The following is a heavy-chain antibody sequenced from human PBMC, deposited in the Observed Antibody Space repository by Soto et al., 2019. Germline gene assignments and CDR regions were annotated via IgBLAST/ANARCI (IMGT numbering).Heavy chain of an antibody. CDR2: MNPNSGNT. V-gene: IGHV1-8*01. D-gene: IGHD5-12*01. J-gene: IGHJ6*03. Sequence: ASVKVSCKASGYTFTSYDINWVRQATGQGLEWMGWMNPNSGNTGYAQKFQGRVTMTRNTSISTAYMELSSLRSEDTAVYYCARRYSGYKTNYYPYYMDVWGKGTTVTVSS. CDR1: GYTFTSYD. CDR3: ARRYSGYKTNYYPYYMDV.